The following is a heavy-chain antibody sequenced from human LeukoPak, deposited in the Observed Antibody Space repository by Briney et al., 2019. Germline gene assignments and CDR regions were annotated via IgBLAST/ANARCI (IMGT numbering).Heavy chain of an antibody. J-gene: IGHJ6*02. V-gene: IGHV3-23*01. Sequence: PSGGSLRLSCVGSGLTSIAYALTWARQAPGKGLEWVSGISGGGVTTYYADSVKGRFTISRDNSKNTLYLQMNSLRADDTAIYYCARNQQLGGHSYYYYGMDVWGQGTTVTVSS. CDR2: ISGGGVTT. D-gene: IGHD3-16*01. CDR1: GLTSIAYA. CDR3: ARNQQLGGHSYYYYGMDV.